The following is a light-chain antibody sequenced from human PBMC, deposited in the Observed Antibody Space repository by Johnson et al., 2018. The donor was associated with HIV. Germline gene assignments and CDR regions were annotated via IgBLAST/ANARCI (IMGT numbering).Light chain of an antibody. J-gene: IGLJ1*01. Sequence: QSVLTQPPSMSAAPGQKVTISCSASSSNIGNNYVSWYQQLPGTAPKLLIYDNNKRPSGIPDRFSGSKSGTSATLGITGLQTGDEADYYCGTWDSSLSGVFGTGTKVTVL. CDR3: GTWDSSLSGV. CDR2: DNN. V-gene: IGLV1-51*01. CDR1: SSNIGNNY.